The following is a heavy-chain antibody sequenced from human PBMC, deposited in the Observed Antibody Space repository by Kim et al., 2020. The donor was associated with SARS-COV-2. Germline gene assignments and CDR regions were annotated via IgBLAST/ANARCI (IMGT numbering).Heavy chain of an antibody. V-gene: IGHV4-4*07. CDR3: ARDRDYGDYYYYYMDV. Sequence: SLKSRVHMSVDTSKNQFSLKLSSVTAADTAVYYCARDRDYGDYYYYYMDVWGKGTTVTVSS. J-gene: IGHJ6*03. D-gene: IGHD4-17*01.